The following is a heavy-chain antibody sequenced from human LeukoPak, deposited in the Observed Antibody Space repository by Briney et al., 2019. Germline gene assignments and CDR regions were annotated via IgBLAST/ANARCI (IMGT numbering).Heavy chain of an antibody. CDR2: ITTDGSGA. Sequence: PGGSLRLSCAASGFAFRNYDMIWVRQAPGRGLEWVSGITTDGSGAYYADSVKGRFTVSRDNSKNTVFLQMNSLRGEDAAIYYCAKGVFGAGSLLAYFQHWGQGTLVTVSS. CDR3: AKGVFGAGSLLAYFQH. CDR1: GFAFRNYD. D-gene: IGHD3-10*01. V-gene: IGHV3-23*01. J-gene: IGHJ1*01.